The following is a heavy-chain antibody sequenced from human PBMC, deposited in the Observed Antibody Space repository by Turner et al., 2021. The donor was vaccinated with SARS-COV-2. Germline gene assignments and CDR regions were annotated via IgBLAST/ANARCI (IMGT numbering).Heavy chain of an antibody. CDR3: ATATAIYGDDRNYYYYYGMDV. CDR2: CDPEDGET. J-gene: IGHJ6*02. CDR1: GSTLTELA. D-gene: IGHD4-17*01. Sequence: QVKVVQSGAEVKKPGASVKVSCTVSGSTLTELAMHWVRQAPGKGLEWMGCCDPEDGETIYPQKFQGRVTMTEDTSTDTAYMELSSLRSEDTAVYYCATATAIYGDDRNYYYYYGMDVWGQGTTVTVSS. V-gene: IGHV1-24*01.